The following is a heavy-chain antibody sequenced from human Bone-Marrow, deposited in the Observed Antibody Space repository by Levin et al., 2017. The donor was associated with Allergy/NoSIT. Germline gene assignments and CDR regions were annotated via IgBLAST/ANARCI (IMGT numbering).Heavy chain of an antibody. Sequence: TSETLSLTCTVSGGFIDSGNSYWSWIRQHPGRGLEWIGHIYHSGTTYYNPSLKSRVTISINTSNNQFSLNLNSVTAADTAVYFCATVGRYCTPTTCSRGDFVDPWGQGTLVTVSS. V-gene: IGHV4-31*03. D-gene: IGHD2-2*01. CDR3: ATVGRYCTPTTCSRGDFVDP. CDR1: GGFIDSGNSY. CDR2: IYHSGTT. J-gene: IGHJ5*02.